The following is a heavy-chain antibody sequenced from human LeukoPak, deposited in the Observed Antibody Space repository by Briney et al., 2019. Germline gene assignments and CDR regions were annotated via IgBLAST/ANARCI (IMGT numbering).Heavy chain of an antibody. Sequence: SETLSLTCTVSGGSISSYYWSWIRQPAGKGLEWIGRIYTSGSTNYNPSLKSRVTMSVDTSKNQFSLKLSSVTAADTAVFYCARGERQFRESYYSFSFDYWGQGTLVTVSS. CDR1: GGSISSYY. V-gene: IGHV4-4*07. CDR3: ARGERQFRESYYSFSFDY. CDR2: IYTSGST. J-gene: IGHJ4*02. D-gene: IGHD1-26*01.